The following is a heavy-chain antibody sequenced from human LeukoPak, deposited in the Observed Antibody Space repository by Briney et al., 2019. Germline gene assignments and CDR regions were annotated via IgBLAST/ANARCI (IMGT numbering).Heavy chain of an antibody. D-gene: IGHD6-19*01. V-gene: IGHV3-30-3*01. J-gene: IGHJ4*02. CDR3: ARDIRYSSGWTLFDY. CDR1: GFTFSSYA. Sequence: GGSLRLSCAASGFTFSSYAMHWVRQAPGKGLEWVAVISYDGSNKYYADSVKGRFTISRDNSKNTLYLQMNSLRAEDTAVYYCARDIRYSSGWTLFDYWGQGTLVTVSS. CDR2: ISYDGSNK.